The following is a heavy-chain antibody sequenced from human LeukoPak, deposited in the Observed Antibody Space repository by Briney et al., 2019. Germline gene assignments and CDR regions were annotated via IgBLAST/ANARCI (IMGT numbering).Heavy chain of an antibody. J-gene: IGHJ4*02. CDR3: ARDYSSGWYFLDY. CDR2: INPNSGGT. V-gene: IGHV1-2*02. Sequence: ASVKVSCKASGYTFTGYYMHWVRQAPGQGLEWMGWINPNSGGTKYARKFQGRVTMTRDTSITTAYMELSRLTSDDTAVYYCARDYSSGWYFLDYWGQGTLVTVSS. CDR1: GYTFTGYY. D-gene: IGHD6-19*01.